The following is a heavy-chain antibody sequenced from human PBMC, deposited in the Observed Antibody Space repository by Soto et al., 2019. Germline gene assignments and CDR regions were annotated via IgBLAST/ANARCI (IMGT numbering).Heavy chain of an antibody. CDR2: IFYSGTT. J-gene: IGHJ6*02. D-gene: IGHD1-1*01. CDR3: ARDLWVEPELYYYGMDV. CDR1: GDSISSADYY. V-gene: IGHV4-30-4*01. Sequence: SETLSLTCTVSGDSISSADYYWSWIRQTPGKGLEWIGHIFYSGTTYYSPSLKSRLTISVDTSKNHFSLRLTSVTAADTAVYYCARDLWVEPELYYYGMDVWGQGTTVTVSS.